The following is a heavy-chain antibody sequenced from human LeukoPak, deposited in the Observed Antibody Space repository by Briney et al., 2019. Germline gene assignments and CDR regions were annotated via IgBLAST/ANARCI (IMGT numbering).Heavy chain of an antibody. J-gene: IGHJ3*02. Sequence: GESLKISCQGSGYSLTSYWIGWVRQMPGKGLEWMGIIYPGDSDSRYSPSFQGQVTISADKSISTAYLQWSSLKASDTAMYYCARSRVGGPDAFDIWGQGTMVTVSS. CDR3: ARSRVGGPDAFDI. CDR1: GYSLTSYW. D-gene: IGHD6-13*01. V-gene: IGHV5-51*01. CDR2: IYPGDSDS.